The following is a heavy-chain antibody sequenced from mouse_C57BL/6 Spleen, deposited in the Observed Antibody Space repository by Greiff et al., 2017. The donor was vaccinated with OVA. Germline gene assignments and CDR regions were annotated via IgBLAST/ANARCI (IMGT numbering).Heavy chain of an antibody. CDR1: GYTFTSYW. CDR2: IYPGNSDT. Sequence: EVQLQQSGTVLARPGASVKMSCKTSGYTFTSYWMHWVKQRPGQGLEWIGAIYPGNSDTSYNQKFKGKAKLTAVTSASTAYMEHSSLTNEDSAVYYCTRGATVVNSYCDYWGQGTTRTVSS. J-gene: IGHJ2*01. CDR3: TRGATVVNSYCDY. V-gene: IGHV1-5*01. D-gene: IGHD1-1*01.